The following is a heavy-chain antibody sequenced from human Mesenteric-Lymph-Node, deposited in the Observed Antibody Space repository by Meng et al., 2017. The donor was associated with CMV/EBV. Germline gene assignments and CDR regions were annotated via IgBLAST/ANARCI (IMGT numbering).Heavy chain of an antibody. V-gene: IGHV1-46*01. Sequence: ASVKVSCKASRYTFSSYYIHWVRQAPGQGLEWMAITSPSGTSTTYAQEFQGRVTVTRDTSTSTGYMELSSLRSGDTAVYYCARTYYDFWNGMDVWGQGTTVTVSS. CDR1: RYTFSSYY. CDR3: ARTYYDFWNGMDV. D-gene: IGHD3-3*01. J-gene: IGHJ6*02. CDR2: TSPSGTST.